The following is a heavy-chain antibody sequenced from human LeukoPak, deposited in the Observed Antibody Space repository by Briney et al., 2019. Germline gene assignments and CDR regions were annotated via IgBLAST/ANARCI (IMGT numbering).Heavy chain of an antibody. CDR3: AKDRQWLLFDY. CDR2: RKEDGSEK. J-gene: IGHJ4*02. V-gene: IGHV3-7*03. D-gene: IGHD3-22*01. Sequence: HAGGSLRLSCTASGFSFGSYWMSWVRQAPGKGLEWVANRKEDGSEKYCVDSVKGRFTISRDNAKNSLYLQMNSLRAEDTAVYYCAKDRQWLLFDYWGRGTLVTVSS. CDR1: GFSFGSYW.